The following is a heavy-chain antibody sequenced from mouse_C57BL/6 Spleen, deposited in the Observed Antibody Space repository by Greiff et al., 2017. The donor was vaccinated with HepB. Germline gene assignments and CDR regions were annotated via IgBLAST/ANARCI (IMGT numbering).Heavy chain of an antibody. CDR2: IDPEDGDT. J-gene: IGHJ4*01. Sequence: EVQLQQSGAELVRPGASVKLSCTASGFNIKDYYMHWVKQRPEQGLAWIGRIDPEDGDTEYAPKFQGKATMTANTSSNTAYLQLSSLTTEDTAVYYCTTAYYYGSSSYYAMDCWGQGTAVTVSS. V-gene: IGHV14-1*01. CDR1: GFNIKDYY. D-gene: IGHD1-1*01. CDR3: TTAYYYGSSSYYAMDC.